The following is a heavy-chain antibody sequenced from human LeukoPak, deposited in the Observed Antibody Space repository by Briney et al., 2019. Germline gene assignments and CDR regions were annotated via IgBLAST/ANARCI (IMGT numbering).Heavy chain of an antibody. V-gene: IGHV3-15*01. J-gene: IGHJ4*02. CDR3: TTFRLQDLRGDDY. CDR2: IKSKTDGGTT. Sequence: PGGSLRLSCAASGFTFSNAWMSRVRQAPGKGLEWVGRIKSKTDGGTTDYAAPVKGRFTISRDDSKNTLYLQMNSLKTEDTAVYYCTTFRLQDLRGDDYWGQGTLVTVSS. CDR1: GFTFSNAW. D-gene: IGHD2-15*01.